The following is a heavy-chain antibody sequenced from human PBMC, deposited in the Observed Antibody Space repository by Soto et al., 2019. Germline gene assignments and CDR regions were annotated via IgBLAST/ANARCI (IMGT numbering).Heavy chain of an antibody. V-gene: IGHV4-59*08. CDR3: ARRCGGTLHY. CDR2: SYYSGST. CDR1: GGSISSYY. Sequence: QVQLQESGPGLVKPSETLSLTCTVSGGSISSYYWSWIRQPPGKGLEWIGYSYYSGSTNYNPSLHRRLTISVDTSKNQFSLKLSPVPAAATAAYYCARRCGGTLHYWGQGTLVTVSS. D-gene: IGHD2-15*01. J-gene: IGHJ4*02.